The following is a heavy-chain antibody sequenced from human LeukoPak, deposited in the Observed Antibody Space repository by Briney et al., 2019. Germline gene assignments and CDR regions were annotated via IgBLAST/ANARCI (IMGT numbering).Heavy chain of an antibody. CDR1: GGSISSSIYY. J-gene: IGHJ4*02. Sequence: TSETLSLTCTVSGGSISSSIYYWGWFRQPPGKGLEWIGSIYYNVATYYNSSLKSRVTISVDTSKNHLSLKLSSVTAADTAVYHCARVRDGYNRNWAYWGQGTLVTVSS. V-gene: IGHV4-39*02. CDR2: IYYNVAT. D-gene: IGHD5-24*01. CDR3: ARVRDGYNRNWAY.